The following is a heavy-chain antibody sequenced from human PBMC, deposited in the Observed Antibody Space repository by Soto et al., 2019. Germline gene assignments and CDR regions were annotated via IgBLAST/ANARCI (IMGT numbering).Heavy chain of an antibody. CDR2: IKQDGSEE. Sequence: PGGSLRLSCAASGFTFSSYWMSWVRQAPGKGLEWVANIKQDGSEEYYVDSVKGRFTISRDNAKNSLYLQMNSLRAEDTAGYYCAGFYYDSSGYLPSPYYYYYGMDVWGKGTTVTVSS. CDR3: AGFYYDSSGYLPSPYYYYYGMDV. CDR1: GFTFSSYW. J-gene: IGHJ6*04. D-gene: IGHD3-22*01. V-gene: IGHV3-7*04.